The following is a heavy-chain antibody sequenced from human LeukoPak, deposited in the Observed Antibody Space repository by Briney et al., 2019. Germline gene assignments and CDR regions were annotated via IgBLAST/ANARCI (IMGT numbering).Heavy chain of an antibody. D-gene: IGHD3-9*01. CDR3: ARDYDILTAYPPTQLFDP. Sequence: SETLPLTCTVSGGSISSGSYYWSWIRQPAGKGLEWIGRIYTSGSTNYNPSLKSRVTISVDTSKNQFSLKLSSVTAADTAVYYCARDYDILTAYPPTQLFDPWGQGTLVTVSS. CDR2: IYTSGST. CDR1: GGSISSGSYY. J-gene: IGHJ5*02. V-gene: IGHV4-61*02.